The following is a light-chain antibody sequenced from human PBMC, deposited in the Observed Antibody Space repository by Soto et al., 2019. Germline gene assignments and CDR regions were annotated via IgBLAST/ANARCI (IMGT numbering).Light chain of an antibody. Sequence: ILMTQPPLSLSIIPGQTASICCNSIHILLHSDGKTYFYWYVQKAGQAPQPLIYEVSNRFSGVPDRFSGSGSGTDFTLKISRVEAEDVGVYYCMQTKQLPVTFGQGTKVDIK. V-gene: IGKV2D-29*01. CDR3: MQTKQLPVT. CDR2: EVS. CDR1: HILLHSDGKTY. J-gene: IGKJ1*01.